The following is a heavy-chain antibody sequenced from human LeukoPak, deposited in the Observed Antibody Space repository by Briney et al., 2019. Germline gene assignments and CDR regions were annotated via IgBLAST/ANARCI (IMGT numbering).Heavy chain of an antibody. CDR3: AKEGTSSGWYLFADY. D-gene: IGHD6-19*01. J-gene: IGHJ4*02. CDR2: IRYDGSNK. Sequence: PGGSLRLSCAASGFTFSSYGMHWVRQAPGKGLEWVAFIRYDGSNKYYADSVKGRFTISRDNSKNTLYLQMNSLRAEDTAVYYCAKEGTSSGWYLFADYWGQGTLVTVSS. V-gene: IGHV3-30*02. CDR1: GFTFSSYG.